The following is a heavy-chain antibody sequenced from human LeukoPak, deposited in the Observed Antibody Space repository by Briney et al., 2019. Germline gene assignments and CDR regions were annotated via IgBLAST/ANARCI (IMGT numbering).Heavy chain of an antibody. D-gene: IGHD6-13*01. CDR3: ARAAAGRRNDFDY. J-gene: IGHJ4*02. CDR2: INPNSGGT. CDR1: GYTFTGYY. Sequence: ASVKVSCKASGYTFTGYYMHWVRQAPGQGLEWMGWINPNSGGTNYAQKFQGRVTMTRDTSISTAYMELSRLRSDDTAVYYCARAAAGRRNDFDYWGQGTLVTVSS. V-gene: IGHV1-2*02.